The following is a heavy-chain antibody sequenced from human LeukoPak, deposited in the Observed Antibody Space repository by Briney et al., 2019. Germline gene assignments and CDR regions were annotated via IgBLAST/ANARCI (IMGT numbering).Heavy chain of an antibody. Sequence: GGSLRLSCAASGFTFSSYWMGWVRQAPGKRLEWVANMNIDGSEKYYADSVKGRFTISRDNARNSVYLQMNRLRVEDTAVYYCARDPVEWELLLDYWGQGTLVTVSS. V-gene: IGHV3-7*01. D-gene: IGHD1-26*01. J-gene: IGHJ4*02. CDR2: MNIDGSEK. CDR3: ARDPVEWELLLDY. CDR1: GFTFSSYW.